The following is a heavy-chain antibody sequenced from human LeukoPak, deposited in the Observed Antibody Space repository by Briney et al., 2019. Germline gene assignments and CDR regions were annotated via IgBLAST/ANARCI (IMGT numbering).Heavy chain of an antibody. J-gene: IGHJ6*03. D-gene: IGHD5-24*01. CDR2: IWYDGSNK. CDR1: GLTFSSYG. Sequence: GGSLRLSFGAFGLTFSSYGMHWVRQAPGKGLGWVAVIWYDGSNKYYADSVKGRFTISRDNSKNTLYLQMNSLRAEDTAVYYCAREGWLQSPYYYYMEVWGKGTTVIVCS. CDR3: AREGWLQSPYYYYMEV. V-gene: IGHV3-33*01.